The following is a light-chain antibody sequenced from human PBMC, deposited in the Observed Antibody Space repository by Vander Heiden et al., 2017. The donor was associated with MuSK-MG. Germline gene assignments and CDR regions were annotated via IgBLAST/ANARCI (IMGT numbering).Light chain of an antibody. V-gene: IGLV2-14*03. CDR3: SSYTSSSTYV. J-gene: IGLJ1*01. CDR1: NSDVGAFNY. Sequence: QSALPQPASVSGSPGPSLTISCTGTNSDVGAFNYVSWYQQHPGKAPKLIISDVNNRPSGSINRFSGSKSGNTASLTISGLQAEDEADYYCSSYTSSSTYVFGTGTKVTVL. CDR2: DVN.